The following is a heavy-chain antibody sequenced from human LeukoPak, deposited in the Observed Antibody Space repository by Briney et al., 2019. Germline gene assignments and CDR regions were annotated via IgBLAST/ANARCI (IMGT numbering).Heavy chain of an antibody. V-gene: IGHV3-30*18. J-gene: IGHJ6*04. CDR2: ISYDGSNK. Sequence: GGSLRLSCAASGFTSSSYGMHWVRQAPGKGLEWVAVISYDGSNKYYADSVKGRFTISRDNSKNTLYLQMNSLRAEDTAVYYCAKIHDIVVVPAAGYSYYYGMDVWGKGTTVTVSS. CDR1: GFTSSSYG. CDR3: AKIHDIVVVPAAGYSYYYGMDV. D-gene: IGHD2-2*01.